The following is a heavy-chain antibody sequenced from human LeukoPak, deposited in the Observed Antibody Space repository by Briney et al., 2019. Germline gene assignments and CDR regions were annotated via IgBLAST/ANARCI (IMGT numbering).Heavy chain of an antibody. Sequence: SETLSLTCAVYGGSFSGYYWSWTRQPPGKGLEWIGEINHSGSTNYNPSLKSRVTIPVDTSKNQFSLKLSSVTAADTAVYYCARGGRTSIAARPSSVGDYWGQGTLVTVSS. CDR3: ARGGRTSIAARPSSVGDY. J-gene: IGHJ4*02. V-gene: IGHV4-34*01. D-gene: IGHD6-6*01. CDR2: INHSGST. CDR1: GGSFSGYY.